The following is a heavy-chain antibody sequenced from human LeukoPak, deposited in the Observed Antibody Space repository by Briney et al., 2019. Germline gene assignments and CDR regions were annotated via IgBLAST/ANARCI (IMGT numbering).Heavy chain of an antibody. V-gene: IGHV3-15*01. CDR2: IKTKTDGGTT. CDR1: GFTFSSYS. Sequence: GGSLRLSCAASGFTFSSYSMNWVRQAPGKGLEWVGRIKTKTDGGTTDYAAPVKGRFTISRDDSKNMLFLQMNSLKTEDTAVYYCTTDWGHYWGQGTLVTVSS. D-gene: IGHD7-27*01. J-gene: IGHJ4*02. CDR3: TTDWGHY.